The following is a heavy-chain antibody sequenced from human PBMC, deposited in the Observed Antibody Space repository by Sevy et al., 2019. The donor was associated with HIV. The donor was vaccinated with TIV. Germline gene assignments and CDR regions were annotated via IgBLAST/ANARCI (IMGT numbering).Heavy chain of an antibody. D-gene: IGHD4-4*01. V-gene: IGHV3-48*01. CDR2: ISSSSSTI. J-gene: IGHJ6*02. CDR1: GFTVSSYS. CDR3: ARDQITTKGLHYYYYGMDV. Sequence: GGSLRLSCAASGFTVSSYSMNWVRQAPGKGLEWVSYISSSSSTIYYADSVKGRFTISRDNAKNSLYLQMNSLRAEDTAVYYCARDQITTKGLHYYYYGMDVWGQGTTVTVSS.